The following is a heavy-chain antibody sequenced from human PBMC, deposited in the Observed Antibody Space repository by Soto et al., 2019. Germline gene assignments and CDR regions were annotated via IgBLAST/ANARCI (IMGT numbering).Heavy chain of an antibody. CDR1: GYTFTSCY. D-gene: IGHD2-21*02. V-gene: IGHV1-46*01. CDR3: ARGGSMVVMTDGFDF. Sequence: ASVKVSCKASGYTFTSCYMHWVRQAPGQGLEWMGIINPSGGSTNYAQKFQGRVTMTRDTSTSTVYMELTCLRSEDTAMFYCARGGSMVVMTDGFDFWGQGTLVTVSS. CDR2: INPSGGST. J-gene: IGHJ4*02.